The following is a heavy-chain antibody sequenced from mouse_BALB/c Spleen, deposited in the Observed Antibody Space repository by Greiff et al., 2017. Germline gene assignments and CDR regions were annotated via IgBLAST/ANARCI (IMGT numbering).Heavy chain of an antibody. CDR1: GFSLTSYG. CDR3: ARDYGSSYGDWFAY. Sequence: VKLQESGPGLVAPSQSLSITCTVSGFSLTSYGVHWVRQPPGKGLEWLGVIWAGGSTNYNSALMSRLSISKDNSKSQVFLKMNSLQTDDTAMYYCARDYGSSYGDWFAYWGQGTLVTVSA. V-gene: IGHV2-9*02. CDR2: IWAGGST. D-gene: IGHD1-1*01. J-gene: IGHJ3*01.